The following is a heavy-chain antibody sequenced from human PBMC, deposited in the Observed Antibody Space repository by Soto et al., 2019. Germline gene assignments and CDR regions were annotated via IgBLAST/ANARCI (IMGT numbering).Heavy chain of an antibody. CDR2: IWSDGSNK. V-gene: IGHV3-33*01. CDR3: ARDFHAFWCSSSYYYGMDL. Sequence: QVQLVESGGGVVQPGRSLRLSCAASGFTFSSYGMHWVRQAPGKGLEWVAGIWSDGSNKYYADYVKGRFTITRDNSKNALNMQMSSLRAEYTAVYYCARDFHAFWCSSSYYYGMDLWGQGTMVTVSS. CDR1: GFTFSSYG. D-gene: IGHD3-3*01. J-gene: IGHJ6*02.